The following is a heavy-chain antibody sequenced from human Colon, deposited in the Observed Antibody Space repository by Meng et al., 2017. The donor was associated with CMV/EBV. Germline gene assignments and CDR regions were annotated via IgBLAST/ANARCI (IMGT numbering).Heavy chain of an antibody. D-gene: IGHD1-26*01. J-gene: IGHJ5*02. CDR3: ARDPEYSYSILDT. CDR1: GDSVANTGAA. V-gene: IGHV6-1*01. CDR2: TYYRSQWHN. Sequence: QVQLPQSGAGLLKPSQTLSLTCAISGDSVANTGAAWNWVRQSPSRGLEWLGRTYYRSQWHNNYAESVRSRITINPDTSKNQFSLQLKSVTPEDTAVYYCARDPEYSYSILDTWGQGTLVTVSS.